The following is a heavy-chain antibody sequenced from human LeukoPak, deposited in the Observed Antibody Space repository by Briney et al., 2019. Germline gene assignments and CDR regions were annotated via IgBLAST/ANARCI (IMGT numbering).Heavy chain of an antibody. Sequence: PSETLSLTCTVSGGSISSYYWSWIRQPPGKGLEWIGHIYYSGSTNYNPSLKSRVTISVDTSKNQFSLKLSSVTAADTAVYYCARAGYSYGYCFDYWGQGTLVTVSS. CDR3: ARAGYSYGYCFDY. J-gene: IGHJ4*02. D-gene: IGHD5-18*01. CDR2: IYYSGST. V-gene: IGHV4-59*01. CDR1: GGSISSYY.